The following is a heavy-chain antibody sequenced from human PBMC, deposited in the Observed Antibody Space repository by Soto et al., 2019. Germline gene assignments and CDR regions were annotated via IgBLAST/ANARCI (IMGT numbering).Heavy chain of an antibody. D-gene: IGHD6-19*01. CDR2: IYYSGST. J-gene: IGHJ6*01. Sequence: WETLSLTCTFSVGSVSSGSYYWSWMRQPPWKGLEWIGYIYYSGSTNYNPSLKSRVTISVDTSKNQFSLKLSSVTAADTAVYYCARELYSSGWYTPYYYYYGMEAWGQGTTVSVSS. CDR3: ARELYSSGWYTPYYYYYGMEA. V-gene: IGHV4-61*01. CDR1: VGSVSSGSYY.